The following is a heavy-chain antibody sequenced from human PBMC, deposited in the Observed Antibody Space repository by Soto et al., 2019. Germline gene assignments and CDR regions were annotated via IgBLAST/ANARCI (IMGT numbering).Heavy chain of an antibody. CDR2: ISSSSSYT. CDR3: ARDGYSYGYRGYGMDV. Sequence: GGSLRLSCAASGFTFSDYYMSWIRQAPGKGLEWVSYISSSSSYTNYADSMKGRFTISRGNAKNSLYLQMNSLRAEDTAVYYCARDGYSYGYRGYGMDVWGQGTTVTVSS. V-gene: IGHV3-11*06. CDR1: GFTFSDYY. J-gene: IGHJ6*02. D-gene: IGHD5-18*01.